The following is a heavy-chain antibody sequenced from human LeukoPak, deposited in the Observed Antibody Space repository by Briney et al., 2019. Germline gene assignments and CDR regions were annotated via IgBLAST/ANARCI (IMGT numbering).Heavy chain of an antibody. Sequence: GESLKISCKGSGYSFSTYWIGWVRQMPGKGLEWVAIIYPGDSDTRYYRSFQGQVSNSADRSISTAYLQWGSLKASDTAMYYCARLGGFAAAGSADYWGQGTLVTVSS. CDR2: IYPGDSDT. CDR1: GYSFSTYW. D-gene: IGHD6-13*01. CDR3: ARLGGFAAAGSADY. V-gene: IGHV5-51*01. J-gene: IGHJ4*02.